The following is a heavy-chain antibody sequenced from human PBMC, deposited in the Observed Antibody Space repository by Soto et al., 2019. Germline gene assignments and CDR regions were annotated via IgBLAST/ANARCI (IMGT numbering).Heavy chain of an antibody. J-gene: IGHJ4*02. V-gene: IGHV1-46*01. D-gene: IGHD2-21*02. Sequence: QVQLVQSGAEVKRPGASVKVSCKASGYTFTRYYFHWMRQAPGQGLEWMGMINPSGGFTSYAQSFQGRVAVTRGSSTSTVYMELSSLRSEDTAVYYCARETKMRILFSPYCGGDCHFDNLGQGTLVTVSS. CDR2: INPSGGFT. CDR1: GYTFTRYY. CDR3: ARETKMRILFSPYCGGDCHFDN.